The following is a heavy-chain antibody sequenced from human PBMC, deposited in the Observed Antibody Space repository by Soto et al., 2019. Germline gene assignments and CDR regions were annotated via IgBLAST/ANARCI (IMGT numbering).Heavy chain of an antibody. CDR3: ASRLGATRFDN. D-gene: IGHD1-26*01. Sequence: PSDTLSLTCAISGGSISNTNWWSWVRQPPGKGLEWIGEIYHSGSTNYKPSLKSRLSISVDKSRNQFSLRLSSVTAADTAVYYCASRLGATRFDNWGQGILVTVSS. J-gene: IGHJ4*02. V-gene: IGHV4-4*02. CDR1: GGSISNTNW. CDR2: IYHSGST.